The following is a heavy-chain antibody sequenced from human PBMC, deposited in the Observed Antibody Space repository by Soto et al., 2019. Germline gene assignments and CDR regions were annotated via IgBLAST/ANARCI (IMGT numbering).Heavy chain of an antibody. CDR1: GFIFSNYA. V-gene: IGHV3-23*01. CDR3: AKSEVADMVYFGMDV. CDR2: ISSGGGNS. J-gene: IGHJ6*02. Sequence: EVQLLESGGGLVQTGGSLRLSCAASGFIFSNYAMNWVRQAPGKGLEWVSTISSGGGNSYYADSVKGRFTMSRDNAKNTVILQMNSLRADDTAVYYCAKSEVADMVYFGMDVWGQGTTVTVSS. D-gene: IGHD6-19*01.